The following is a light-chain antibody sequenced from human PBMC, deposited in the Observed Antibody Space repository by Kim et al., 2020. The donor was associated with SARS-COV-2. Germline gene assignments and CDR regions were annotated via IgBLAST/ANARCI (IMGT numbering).Light chain of an antibody. CDR3: SSFTTSATRV. Sequence: QSALTQPASVSGSPGQSITIPCTGTASDIGAYDFVSWHQQHPGEAPKLIIFDVSQRPSGFPSHFSGSKSGNTASLTISELRADDEADYYCSSFTTSATRVFGGGTQLTVL. CDR1: ASDIGAYDF. CDR2: DVS. J-gene: IGLJ3*02. V-gene: IGLV2-14*03.